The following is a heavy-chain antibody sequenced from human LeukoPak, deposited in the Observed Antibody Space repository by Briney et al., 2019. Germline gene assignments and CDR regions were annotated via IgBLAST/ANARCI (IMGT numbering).Heavy chain of an antibody. D-gene: IGHD4-17*01. CDR1: GGSFSGYY. J-gene: IGHJ4*02. CDR2: IDHSGST. Sequence: PSETLSLTCAVYGGSFSGYYWSWIRQPPGKGLEWIGEIDHSGSTNYNPSLKSRVTISVDTSKNQFSLKLSSVTAADTAVYYCARGGDGDYGYWGQGTLVTVSS. CDR3: ARGGDGDYGY. V-gene: IGHV4-34*01.